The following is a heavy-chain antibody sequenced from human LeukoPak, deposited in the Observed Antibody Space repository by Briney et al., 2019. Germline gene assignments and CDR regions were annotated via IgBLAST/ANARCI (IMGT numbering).Heavy chain of an antibody. D-gene: IGHD3-10*01. CDR1: GFTFSSYS. CDR2: ISSSSSTI. CDR3: ARTPDIWFGELLDYFDY. V-gene: IGHV3-48*04. Sequence: GGSLRLSCAGSGFTFSSYSMNWVRQAPGKGLEWVSYISSSSSTIYYADSVKGRFTISRDNAKNSLYLQMNSLRAEDTAVYYCARTPDIWFGELLDYFDYWGQGTLVTVSS. J-gene: IGHJ4*02.